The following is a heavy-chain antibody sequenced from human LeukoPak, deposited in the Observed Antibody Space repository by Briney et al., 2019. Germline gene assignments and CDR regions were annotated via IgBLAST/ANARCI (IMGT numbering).Heavy chain of an antibody. CDR3: AKDMGYYYDSSGYEFRS. CDR1: GFTFNNYA. CDR2: ISWNSGSI. D-gene: IGHD3-22*01. J-gene: IGHJ4*02. Sequence: GGSLRLSCAASGFTFNNYAMHWVRQAPGKGLDWVSGISWNSGSIDYADSVEGRFAISRDNAKNSLYLKMNSLRAEDTALYYCAKDMGYYYDSSGYEFRSGGQGTLVTVSS. V-gene: IGHV3-9*01.